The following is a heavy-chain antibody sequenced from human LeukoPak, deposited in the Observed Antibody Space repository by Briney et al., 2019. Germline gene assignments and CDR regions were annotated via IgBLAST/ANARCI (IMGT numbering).Heavy chain of an antibody. CDR2: IKQDGSDK. J-gene: IGHJ3*02. Sequence: PGGSLRLSCEASGFILTSHWMSWVRQAPGKRPEWVANIKQDGSDKYYLDSVKGRFTISRDNAKNSLYLQMNSLREEDTAMYYCVRGGGTLDMWGQETMVSVSS. CDR3: VRGGGTLDM. CDR1: GFILTSHW. D-gene: IGHD1-1*01. V-gene: IGHV3-7*01.